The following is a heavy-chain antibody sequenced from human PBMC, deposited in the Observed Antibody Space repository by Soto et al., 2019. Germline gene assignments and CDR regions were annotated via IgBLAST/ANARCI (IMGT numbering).Heavy chain of an antibody. V-gene: IGHV4-61*09. CDR3: ARDQGVAAAGITWFDP. D-gene: IGHD6-13*01. CDR2: IHSSGST. Sequence: PSETLSLTCTVSGGSMRSSIYHWSWIRQPAGKGLEWIGHIHSSGSTNYNPSLKSRVTMSVDTSKNQFSLRLMSLTAADTAVYYCARDQGVAAAGITWFDPWGQGSLVTVSS. J-gene: IGHJ5*02. CDR1: GGSMRSSIYH.